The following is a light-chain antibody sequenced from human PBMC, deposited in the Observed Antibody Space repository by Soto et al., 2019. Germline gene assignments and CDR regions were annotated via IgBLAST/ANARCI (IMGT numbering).Light chain of an antibody. J-gene: IGKJ5*01. CDR1: QSVKSSY. V-gene: IGKV3-20*01. CDR3: QQYGSSIT. Sequence: EIVLTQSPGTLSLSPGERATLPCRASQSVKSSYLAWYQHKPGQAPRLLIYATSSRATGIPDRFSGSGSGTDFTLTISRLEPEDFAVYYCQQYGSSITFGQGTRLEIK. CDR2: ATS.